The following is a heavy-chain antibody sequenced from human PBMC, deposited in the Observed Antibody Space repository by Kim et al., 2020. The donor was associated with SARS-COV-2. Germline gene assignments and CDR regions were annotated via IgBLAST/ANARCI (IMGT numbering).Heavy chain of an antibody. V-gene: IGHV3-30*07. CDR3: ARPSVVDSTMIYYYGMDV. D-gene: IGHD5-18*01. Sequence: KGRFTISRDNSKNTLYLQMNSLRAEDTAVYYCARPSVVDSTMIYYYGMDVWGQGTTVTVSS. J-gene: IGHJ6*02.